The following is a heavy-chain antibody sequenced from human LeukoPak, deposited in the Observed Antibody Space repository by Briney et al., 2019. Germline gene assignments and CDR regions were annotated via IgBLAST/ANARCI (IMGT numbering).Heavy chain of an antibody. CDR2: IRYGGNIE. CDR1: GFIFSNYG. D-gene: IGHD1-14*01. J-gene: IGHJ3*01. CDR3: AKSRAPTADPDAFDV. Sequence: GGSLRLSCVGSGFIFSNYGIHWVRQAPGKGLEWVAFIRYGGNIEYYTDSVKGRFTISRDNSKNSLYLQMSSLRPEDTAKYYCAKSRAPTADPDAFDVWGQGTMVTVSS. V-gene: IGHV3-30*02.